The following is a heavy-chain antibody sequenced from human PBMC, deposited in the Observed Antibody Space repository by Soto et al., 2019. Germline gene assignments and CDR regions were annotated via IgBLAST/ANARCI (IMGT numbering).Heavy chain of an antibody. Sequence: GGSLRLSCAAIGFTFEDHAMHWIRQVPGKGLEWVAGINWNSGITGYADSVKGRFTTSRDNANNSLHLEMNSLKSEDTALYYCAKGRGALTVVSNWFDPWGQGTPVTVSS. CDR2: INWNSGIT. D-gene: IGHD3-22*01. CDR1: GFTFEDHA. V-gene: IGHV3-9*01. J-gene: IGHJ5*02. CDR3: AKGRGALTVVSNWFDP.